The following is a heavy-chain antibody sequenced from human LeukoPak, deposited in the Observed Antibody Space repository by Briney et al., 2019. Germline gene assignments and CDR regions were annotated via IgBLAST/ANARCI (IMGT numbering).Heavy chain of an antibody. D-gene: IGHD1-26*01. Sequence: GASVKVSCTASGGTFSSYAISWVRQAPGQGLEWVGGIIPIFGTANYAQKFQGRVTITRNTSISTAYMEMSSLRSEDTAVYYCARGVGATPLYMDVWGKGTTVTVSS. J-gene: IGHJ6*03. CDR2: IIPIFGTA. CDR1: GGTFSSYA. V-gene: IGHV1-69*05. CDR3: ARGVGATPLYMDV.